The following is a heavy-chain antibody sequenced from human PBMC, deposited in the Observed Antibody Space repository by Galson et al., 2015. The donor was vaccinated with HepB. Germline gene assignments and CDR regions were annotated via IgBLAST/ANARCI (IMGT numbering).Heavy chain of an antibody. J-gene: IGHJ4*02. CDR1: GFTFSNSW. D-gene: IGHD3-10*01. V-gene: IGHV3-74*01. CDR3: ISSYWGAPNY. CDR2: INTDGSSA. Sequence: SLRLSCAASGFTFSNSWMHWVRQTPGKGLVWVSRINTDGSSATYADSVKGRFTISRDNAKNTLYLQMNSLRAEDTAVYYCISSYWGAPNYWGQGTLVTVPS.